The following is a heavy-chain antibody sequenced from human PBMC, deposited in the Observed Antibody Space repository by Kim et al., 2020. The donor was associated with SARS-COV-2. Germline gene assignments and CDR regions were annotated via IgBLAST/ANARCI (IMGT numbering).Heavy chain of an antibody. D-gene: IGHD6-19*01. CDR1: GFTFSSYA. CDR3: AKAIAVSGYYYYGMDV. J-gene: IGHJ6*02. Sequence: GGSLRLSCAASGFTFSSYAMSWVRQAPGKGLEWVSTICGSGGSTYYADSVKGRFTISRDNSKNTLYLQMNSLRAEDTAVYYCAKAIAVSGYYYYGMDVWGQGTTVTVSS. CDR2: ICGSGGST. V-gene: IGHV3-23*01.